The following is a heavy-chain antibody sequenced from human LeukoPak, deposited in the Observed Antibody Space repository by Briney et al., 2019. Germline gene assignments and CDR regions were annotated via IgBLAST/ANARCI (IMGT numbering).Heavy chain of an antibody. CDR1: GGSISSYY. D-gene: IGHD3-10*01. CDR3: TRDGRAGSVFDI. Sequence: PSETLSLTCTVSGGSISSYYWSWIRQPPGKGLEWIGYIYYSGSTNYNPSLKSRVTISVDTSKNQFSLKLSSVTAADTAVYFCTRDGRAGSVFDIWGQGTMVTVSS. CDR2: IYYSGST. J-gene: IGHJ3*02. V-gene: IGHV4-59*12.